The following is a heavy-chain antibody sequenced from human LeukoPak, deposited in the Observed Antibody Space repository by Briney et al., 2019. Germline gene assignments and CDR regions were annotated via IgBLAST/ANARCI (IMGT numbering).Heavy chain of an antibody. CDR3: ARLVVTPTYDY. J-gene: IGHJ4*02. Sequence: GESLKISCQGSGYNFSRRWIGWVRQMPGKGLEWMAIIYPGDSDTRYSPSFQGQVSISADKSINTAYLQWSSLKASDTAMYYCARLVVTPTYDYWGQGSLVTVSS. V-gene: IGHV5-51*01. D-gene: IGHD2-21*02. CDR2: IYPGDSDT. CDR1: GYNFSRRW.